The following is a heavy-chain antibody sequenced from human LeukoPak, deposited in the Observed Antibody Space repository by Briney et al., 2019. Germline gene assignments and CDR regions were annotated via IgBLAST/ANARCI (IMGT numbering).Heavy chain of an antibody. CDR1: GFTFSSYS. J-gene: IGHJ4*02. CDR3: ARGGKGYYDSSGYYRE. D-gene: IGHD3-22*01. V-gene: IGHV3-21*01. Sequence: GGSLRLSCAASGFTFSSYSMNWVRQAPGKGLEWVSSISSSSSYIYYADSVKGRFTISRDNAKNSLYLQMNSLRAEDTAVYYCARGGKGYYDSSGYYREWGQGTLVTVSS. CDR2: ISSSSSYI.